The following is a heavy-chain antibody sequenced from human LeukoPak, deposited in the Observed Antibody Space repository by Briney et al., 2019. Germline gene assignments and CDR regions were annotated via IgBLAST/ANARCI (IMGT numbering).Heavy chain of an antibody. V-gene: IGHV3-33*01. Sequence: GRSLRLSCAASGFAFNTYAMHWVRQAPGQGLEWVALIWHDGSHKFYSNSVRGQFTISRDNSKNTVSLQMNNLRPEDTAVYYCARALPQYYDFWSGYYTGPYYYGMDVWGQGTTVTVSS. CDR1: GFAFNTYA. J-gene: IGHJ6*02. CDR3: ARALPQYYDFWSGYYTGPYYYGMDV. D-gene: IGHD3-3*01. CDR2: IWHDGSHK.